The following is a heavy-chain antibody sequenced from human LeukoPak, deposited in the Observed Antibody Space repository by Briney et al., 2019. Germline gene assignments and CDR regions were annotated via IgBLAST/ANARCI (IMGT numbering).Heavy chain of an antibody. J-gene: IGHJ4*02. D-gene: IGHD3-22*01. Sequence: GGSLRLSCAASGFNFDDYGMAWVRQAPGKGLVWVSRINHDGSNTNYADSVKGRFTISRDNAKNTLYLQMNSLRAEDTAVYYCVRDWGYDSSGYWQKYFDTWGQGILVTVSS. CDR3: VRDWGYDSSGYWQKYFDT. CDR1: GFNFDDYG. CDR2: INHDGSNT. V-gene: IGHV3-74*01.